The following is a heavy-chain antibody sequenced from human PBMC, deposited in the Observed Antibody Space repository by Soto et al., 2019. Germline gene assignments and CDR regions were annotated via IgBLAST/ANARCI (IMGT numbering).Heavy chain of an antibody. CDR1: GFTFSTYA. CDR3: AKRSPISAAGPHWYFDL. V-gene: IGHV3-23*01. CDR2: ISGSGGTT. Sequence: EVQLLESGGGLVQPGGPLRLSCAASGFTFSTYAVNWVRQAPGKGLEWVSAISGSGGTTYYADSVKGRFTISRDNSKRTLYLQMDSLRAEDTAVYYCAKRSPISAAGPHWYFDLWGRGTLVTVSS. D-gene: IGHD6-13*01. J-gene: IGHJ2*01.